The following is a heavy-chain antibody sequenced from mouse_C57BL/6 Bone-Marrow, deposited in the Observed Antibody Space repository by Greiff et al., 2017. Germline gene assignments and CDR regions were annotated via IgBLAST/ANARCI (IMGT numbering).Heavy chain of an antibody. CDR1: GYTFTDYY. V-gene: IGHV1-26*01. J-gene: IGHJ2*01. Sequence: EVQLQQSGPELVKPGASVKISCKASGYTFTDYYMNWVKQSHGKSLEWIGDINPNNGGTSYNQKFKGKATLTVDKSSSTAYMELRSLTSEDSAVYYCAREDPPQATHDYWGQGTTLTVSS. CDR3: AREDPPQATHDY. D-gene: IGHD3-2*02. CDR2: INPNNGGT.